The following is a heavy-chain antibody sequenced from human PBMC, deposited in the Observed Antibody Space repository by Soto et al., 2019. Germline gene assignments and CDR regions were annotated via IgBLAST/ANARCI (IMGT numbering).Heavy chain of an antibody. CDR1: GFTFSSYS. J-gene: IGHJ5*02. V-gene: IGHV3-48*01. CDR3: ARAESLQYNWFDP. CDR2: ISSTSATI. Sequence: EVQLVESGGGLVQPGGSRRLSCEASGFTFSSYSMNWVRQAPGKGLEWISYISSTSATIYYADSMRGRFTIYRENAKKSMYLQMDSLRAEDTAVYFCARAESLQYNWFDPWGQGTLVTVSS. D-gene: IGHD2-21*01.